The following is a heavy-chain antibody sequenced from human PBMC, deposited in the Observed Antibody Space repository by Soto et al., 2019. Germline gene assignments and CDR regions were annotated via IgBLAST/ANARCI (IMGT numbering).Heavy chain of an antibody. CDR3: ARAVAAAGTGKSYGMDV. V-gene: IGHV1-69*06. CDR1: GGTFSSYA. Sequence: SVKVSCKASGGTFSSYAISWVRQAPGQGLEWMGGIIPIFGTANYAQKFQGRVTITADKSTSTAYMELSSLRSEDTAVYYCARAVAAAGTGKSYGMDVWGQGTTVTVSS. CDR2: IIPIFGTA. D-gene: IGHD6-13*01. J-gene: IGHJ6*02.